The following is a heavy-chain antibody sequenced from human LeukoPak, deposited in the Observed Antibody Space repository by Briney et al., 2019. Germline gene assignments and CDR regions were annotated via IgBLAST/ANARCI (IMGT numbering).Heavy chain of an antibody. J-gene: IGHJ4*02. CDR2: IRYDGSNK. Sequence: GGSLRLSCAASGFTFSSYSMNWVRQAPGKGLEWVAFIRYDGSNKYYADSVKGRFTISRDNSKNTLYLQMNSLRAEDTAVYYCANGPPTKLGPFDYWGQGTLVTVSS. CDR3: ANGPPTKLGPFDY. D-gene: IGHD7-27*01. CDR1: GFTFSSYS. V-gene: IGHV3-30*02.